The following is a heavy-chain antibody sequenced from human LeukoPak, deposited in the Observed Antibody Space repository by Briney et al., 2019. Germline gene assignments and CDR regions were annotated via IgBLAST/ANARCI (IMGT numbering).Heavy chain of an antibody. CDR3: ARGGGTSWLGY. D-gene: IGHD6-13*01. CDR1: GGSISNYY. CDR2: IYTGGST. Sequence: SETLSLTCTVSGGSISNYYWSWIRQAPGKGLEWIGRIYTGGSTNYNPPLKSRVTMSVDTSKNQFSLKVSSVTAADTAVYYCARGGGTSWLGYWGQGTLVIVSS. J-gene: IGHJ4*02. V-gene: IGHV4-4*07.